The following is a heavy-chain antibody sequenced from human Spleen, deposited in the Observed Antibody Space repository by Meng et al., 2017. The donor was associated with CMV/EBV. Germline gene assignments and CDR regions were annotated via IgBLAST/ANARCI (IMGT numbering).Heavy chain of an antibody. Sequence: SETLSLTCTVSGGSISSYYWSWIRQPPGKGLEWIGYIYYSGSTNYNPSLKSRVTISVDTSKNQFSLKLSSVTAADTAVYYCARAQAYTIGALDIWGQGTMVTVSS. D-gene: IGHD2-21*01. V-gene: IGHV4-59*01. CDR3: ARAQAYTIGALDI. CDR2: IYYSGST. CDR1: GGSISSYY. J-gene: IGHJ3*02.